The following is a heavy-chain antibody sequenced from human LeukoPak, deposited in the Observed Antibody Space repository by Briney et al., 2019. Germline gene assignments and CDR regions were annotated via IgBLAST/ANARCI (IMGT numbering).Heavy chain of an antibody. CDR2: INSDASNT. Sequence: GGSLRLSCAASGFTFSSYGMHWVRQVPGKGLVWVSRINSDASNTTYADSVKGRFTISRDNAKNTLYLQMNNLRAEDTAVYYCANDKSFHMDVWGQGTTVTVSS. J-gene: IGHJ6*02. CDR1: GFTFSSYG. D-gene: IGHD1-1*01. CDR3: ANDKSFHMDV. V-gene: IGHV3-74*01.